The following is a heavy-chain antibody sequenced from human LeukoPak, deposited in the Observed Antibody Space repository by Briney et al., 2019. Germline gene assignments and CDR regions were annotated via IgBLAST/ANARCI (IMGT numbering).Heavy chain of an antibody. CDR2: ISWNSGSI. V-gene: IGHV3-9*01. D-gene: IGHD6-6*01. J-gene: IGHJ6*03. Sequence: SLRLSCAASGFTFDDYAMHWVRQAPGKGLEWVSGISWNSGSIGYADSVKGRFTISRDNAKNSLYLQMNSLRAEDTAVYYCARDGSPEYSSSSYYFYMDVWGKGTTVTVSS. CDR3: ARDGSPEYSSSSYYFYMDV. CDR1: GFTFDDYA.